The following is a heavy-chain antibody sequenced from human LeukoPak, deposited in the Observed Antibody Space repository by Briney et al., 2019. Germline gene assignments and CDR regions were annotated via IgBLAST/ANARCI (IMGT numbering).Heavy chain of an antibody. CDR2: IWYDGSNK. V-gene: IGHV3-33*06. Sequence: GGSLRLSCAASGFTFSSYGMHWVRQAPGKGLEWVAVIWYDGSNKYYADSVKGRFTISRDNSKNTLYLQMNSLRAEDTAVYYCAKDHCEYYYDSSGCYDAFDIWGQGTMVTVSS. CDR3: AKDHCEYYYDSSGCYDAFDI. J-gene: IGHJ3*02. D-gene: IGHD3-22*01. CDR1: GFTFSSYG.